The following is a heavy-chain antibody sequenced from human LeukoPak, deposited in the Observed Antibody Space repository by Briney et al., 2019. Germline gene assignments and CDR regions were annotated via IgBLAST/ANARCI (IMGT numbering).Heavy chain of an antibody. CDR3: VREPQAEYYFDY. CDR2: INSDGSST. V-gene: IGHV3-74*01. J-gene: IGHJ4*02. D-gene: IGHD1-14*01. CDR1: GFTFSSYW. Sequence: GGSLRLSCAASGFTFSSYWMHWVRQAPGKGLVWVSRINSDGSSTTYADSVKGRFTISRDNAKNTLYLQMNSQRAEDTAVYYCVREPQAEYYFDYWGQGTLVTVSS.